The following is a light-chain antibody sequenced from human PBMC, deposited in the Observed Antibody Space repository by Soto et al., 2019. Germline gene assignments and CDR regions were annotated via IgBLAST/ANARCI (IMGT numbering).Light chain of an antibody. CDR2: NTN. CDR3: LLYYVVAVV. CDR1: TGAVTSGHY. V-gene: IGLV7-46*01. J-gene: IGLJ2*01. Sequence: QALVTQEPSLTVSPGGTVTLTCGSSTGAVTSGHYAYWFQQKPGQAPRTLIHNTNKKHSWTPARFSGSLLGGKAALTLSGAQPEDEADYYCLLYYVVAVVFGGGTKVTVL.